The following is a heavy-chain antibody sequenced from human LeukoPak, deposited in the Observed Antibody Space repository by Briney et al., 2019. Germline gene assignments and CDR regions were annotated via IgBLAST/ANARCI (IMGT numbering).Heavy chain of an antibody. Sequence: GGSLRLSCAASGFTFSDYYMSWIRQAPGKGLEWVSYISSSGSTIYYADSVKGRFTISRDNAKNSLYLQMNSLRAEDTAVYYCAREAPLSSGWRNWFDPWGQGTLVTVSS. CDR1: GFTFSDYY. CDR3: AREAPLSSGWRNWFDP. V-gene: IGHV3-11*01. CDR2: ISSSGSTI. J-gene: IGHJ5*02. D-gene: IGHD6-19*01.